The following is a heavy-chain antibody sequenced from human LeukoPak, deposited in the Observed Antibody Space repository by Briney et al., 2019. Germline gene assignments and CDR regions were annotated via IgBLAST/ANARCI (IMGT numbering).Heavy chain of an antibody. CDR2: VHHSGST. Sequence: SETLSLTCAVSSGSTSADHWGWIRQPPGMGLEFVGYVHHSGSTNYNPALRSRVTISRDTSKNQFSLKLSSVTAADTAVYYCARGTERKNSNNWFDPWGQGTLVTVSS. J-gene: IGHJ5*02. CDR1: SGSTSADH. CDR3: ARGTERKNSNNWFDP. D-gene: IGHD2-2*01. V-gene: IGHV4-59*12.